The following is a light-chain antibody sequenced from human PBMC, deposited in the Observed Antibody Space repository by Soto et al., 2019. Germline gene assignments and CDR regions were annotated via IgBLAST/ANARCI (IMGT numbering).Light chain of an antibody. V-gene: IGLV2-14*01. CDR2: DVY. CDR1: STDVGGYNY. Sequence: QSALTQPASVSGSPGQWITISCTGTSTDVGGYNYVSWCQQHPGKAPNLMIYDVYSRPSGVSYRFSGSKSGNTASLTISGLQAEDEADYYCSSYTTRSTVVFGGGTKLTVL. J-gene: IGLJ2*01. CDR3: SSYTTRSTVV.